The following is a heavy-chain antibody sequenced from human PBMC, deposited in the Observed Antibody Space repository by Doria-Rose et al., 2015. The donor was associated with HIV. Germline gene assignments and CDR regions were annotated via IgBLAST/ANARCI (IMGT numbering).Heavy chain of an antibody. Sequence: QESGPVLVKPTETLTLTCTVSGVSLSSPGMGVSWIRQPPGQALEWLANSFSDYERSYKTSLKSRLTISRAADKSQVVLTMTDMDPVDTATYYCARIKSSRWYHKYYFDFWGQGTLVIVSA. CDR2: SFSDYER. V-gene: IGHV2-26*01. CDR1: GVSLSSPGMG. D-gene: IGHD6-13*01. J-gene: IGHJ4*02. CDR3: ARIKSSRWYHKYYFDF.